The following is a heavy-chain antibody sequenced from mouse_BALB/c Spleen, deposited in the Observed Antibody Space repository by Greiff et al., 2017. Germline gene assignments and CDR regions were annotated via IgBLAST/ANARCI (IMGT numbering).Heavy chain of an antibody. CDR3: ARKDYDVGAMDY. Sequence: QVQLKESGAELAKPGASVKMSCKASGYTFTSYWMHWVKQRPGQGLEWIGYINPSTGYTEYNQKFKDKATLTADKSSSTAYMQLSSLTSEDSAVYYCARKDYDVGAMDYWGQGTSVTVSS. D-gene: IGHD2-4*01. J-gene: IGHJ4*01. CDR2: INPSTGYT. V-gene: IGHV1-7*01. CDR1: GYTFTSYW.